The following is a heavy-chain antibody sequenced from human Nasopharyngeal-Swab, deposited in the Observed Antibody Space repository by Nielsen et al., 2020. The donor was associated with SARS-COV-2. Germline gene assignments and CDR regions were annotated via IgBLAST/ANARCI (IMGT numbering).Heavy chain of an antibody. D-gene: IGHD1-26*01. CDR3: ARDYRGAGYYYYGMDV. J-gene: IGHJ6*02. V-gene: IGHV4-31*02. CDR2: ISYRGSA. Sequence: RQAPGKGLEWIGYISYRGSAYYNPSLKSRVTISVDTSKNQVSLNLSSVTVADTAVYHCARDYRGAGYYYYGMDVWGQGTTVTVSS.